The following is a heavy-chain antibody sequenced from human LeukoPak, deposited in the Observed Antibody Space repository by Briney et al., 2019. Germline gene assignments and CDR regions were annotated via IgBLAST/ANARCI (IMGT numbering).Heavy chain of an antibody. J-gene: IGHJ4*02. CDR3: AFGYYDYVWGSYRPVYFDY. V-gene: IGHV4-34*01. D-gene: IGHD3-16*02. Sequence: NPSETLSLTCAVYGGSFSGYYWSWIRQPPGKGLEWIGEINHSGSTNYNPSLKSRVTISVDTSKNQFSLKLSSVTAADTTVYYCAFGYYDYVWGSYRPVYFDYWGQGTPVTVSS. CDR1: GGSFSGYY. CDR2: INHSGST.